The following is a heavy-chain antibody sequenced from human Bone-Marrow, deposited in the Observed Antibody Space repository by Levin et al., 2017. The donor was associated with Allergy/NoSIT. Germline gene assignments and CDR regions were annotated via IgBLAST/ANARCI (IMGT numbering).Heavy chain of an antibody. V-gene: IGHV1-8*01. J-gene: IGHJ5*02. D-gene: IGHD3-3*01. CDR1: GYTFISYD. CDR3: ARGGAVLSGFYDTTPSDWFDP. Sequence: ASVKVSCKASGYTFISYDINWVRQAIGQGLEWMGWMNPNSGHTGYLQKFSGRVTITRNTSTNTAYMEVSSLRSDDTAVYFCARGGAVLSGFYDTTPSDWFDPWGQGNLVSVSS. CDR2: MNPNSGHT.